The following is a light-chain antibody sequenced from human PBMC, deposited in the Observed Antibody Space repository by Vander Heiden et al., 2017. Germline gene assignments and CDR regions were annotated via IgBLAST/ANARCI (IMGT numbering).Light chain of an antibody. CDR3: QQYGSSPRT. Sequence: IVLTQSPGPLSLSPGERATLSCRASQSVDNSYLAWFQQKPGQAPRLLIYGASSRATGIPDRFSGSGSGTDFTLTISRLEPEDFAVYYCQQYGSSPRTFGQGTKVEIK. J-gene: IGKJ1*01. CDR1: QSVDNSY. CDR2: GAS. V-gene: IGKV3-20*01.